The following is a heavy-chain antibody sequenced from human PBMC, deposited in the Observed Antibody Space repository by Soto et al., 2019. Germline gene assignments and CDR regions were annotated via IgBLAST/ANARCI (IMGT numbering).Heavy chain of an antibody. CDR2: IYYSGST. V-gene: IGHV4-61*01. Sequence: SETLSLTCTVSGGSVSSGSYYWSWIRQPPGKGLEWIGYIYYSGSTNYNPSLKSRVTISVDTSKNQVVLTMTNMDPVDTAEYYCPHPLLQLDYGMAVWGQGTTVTVSS. CDR1: GGSVSSGSYY. D-gene: IGHD1-1*01. J-gene: IGHJ6*02. CDR3: PHPLLQLDYGMAV.